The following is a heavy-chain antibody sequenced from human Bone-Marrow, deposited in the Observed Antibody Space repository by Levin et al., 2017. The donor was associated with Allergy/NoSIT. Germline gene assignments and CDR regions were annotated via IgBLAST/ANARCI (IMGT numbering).Heavy chain of an antibody. V-gene: IGHV3-30-3*01. CDR2: ISYDGTKE. D-gene: IGHD3-10*01. Sequence: GGSLRLSCAASGFTFSDHSMHWVRQSPGKGLEWVALISYDGTKEYYADSVKGRFTISRDHSKNTLYLQMESLIADDTSVYLCAREYYAVPYFFDYWGQGALVIVSS. CDR3: AREYYAVPYFFDY. J-gene: IGHJ4*02. CDR1: GFTFSDHS.